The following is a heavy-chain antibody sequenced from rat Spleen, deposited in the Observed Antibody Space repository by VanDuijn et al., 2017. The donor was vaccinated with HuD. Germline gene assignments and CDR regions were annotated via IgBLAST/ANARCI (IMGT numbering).Heavy chain of an antibody. CDR2: ISSGGGGT. CDR1: GFTFDDFY. D-gene: IGHD1-11*01. CDR3: GTDYFGGYVMDA. J-gene: IGHJ4*01. V-gene: IGHV5-20*01. Sequence: EVQLVESDGGLVQPGRSLKLSCAASGFTFDDFYMAWVRQAPTKGLEWVASISSGGGGTYYPDSVKGRFTISRDNAKSTLYLQMNSLRSEDTATYYCGTDYFGGYVMDAWGQGVSVTVSS.